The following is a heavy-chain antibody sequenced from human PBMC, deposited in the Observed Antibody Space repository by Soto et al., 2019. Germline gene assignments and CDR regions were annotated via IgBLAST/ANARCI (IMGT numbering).Heavy chain of an antibody. CDR3: ARGGVRDGYPSDAFDI. Sequence: SETLSLSCTVSGGSISNYYWSWIRQPPGKGLEWIGYIYYTGSTNYNPSLKSRVTISVDTSKNQFSLKLSSVSAADTAVYYCARGGVRDGYPSDAFDIWGQGTMVTVSS. CDR1: GGSISNYY. CDR2: IYYTGST. D-gene: IGHD5-12*01. V-gene: IGHV4-59*01. J-gene: IGHJ3*02.